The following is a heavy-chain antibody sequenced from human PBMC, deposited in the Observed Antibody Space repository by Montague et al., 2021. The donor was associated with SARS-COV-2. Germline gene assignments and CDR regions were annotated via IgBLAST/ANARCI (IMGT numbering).Heavy chain of an antibody. CDR3: ARLLRSCTNGVCRTYYYYAMDV. CDR1: GGSISGYY. V-gene: IGHV4-59*01. D-gene: IGHD2-8*01. J-gene: IGHJ6*02. Sequence: SETLSLTCTVSGGSISGYYWSWIRQPPGKGLGWIGYIYYSGSTKYNPFLESRVTVSVDRSKNQASLKLSSVTAADTAVYYCARLLRSCTNGVCRTYYYYAMDVWGQGTTVTVSS. CDR2: IYYSGST.